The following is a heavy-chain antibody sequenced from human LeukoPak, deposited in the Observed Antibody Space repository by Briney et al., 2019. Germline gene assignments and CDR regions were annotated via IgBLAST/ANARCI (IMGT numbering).Heavy chain of an antibody. Sequence: ASETLSLTCTVSGGSISSSSYSWGWIRQPPGKGLEWIGSIYYSGSTYYNPSLKSRVTISVDTSKNQFSLKLSSMTAADTAVYYCATIQRDHAFDIWGQGTMVTVSS. D-gene: IGHD6-25*01. J-gene: IGHJ3*02. CDR1: GGSISSSSYS. CDR2: IYYSGST. CDR3: ATIQRDHAFDI. V-gene: IGHV4-39*07.